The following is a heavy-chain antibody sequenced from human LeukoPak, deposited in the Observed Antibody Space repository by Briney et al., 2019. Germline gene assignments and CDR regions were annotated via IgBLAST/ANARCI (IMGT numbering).Heavy chain of an antibody. D-gene: IGHD2/OR15-2a*01. J-gene: IGHJ4*02. V-gene: IGHV1-69*04. CDR2: IVPILGFT. CDR3: AREIGGGPYYFDY. CDR1: GGTFSNDA. Sequence: SVKVSCKASGGTFSNDAITWVRQAPGQGLEWMGRIVPILGFTNYPQRFGGKVTLTADKSTATAYMELSGLTSEDTAVYYCAREIGGGPYYFDYWGQGTLVTVSS.